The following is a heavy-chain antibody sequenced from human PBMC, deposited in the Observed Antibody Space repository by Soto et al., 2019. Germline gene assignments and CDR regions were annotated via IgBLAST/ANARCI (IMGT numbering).Heavy chain of an antibody. CDR2: VSSSNSYI. J-gene: IGHJ4*02. D-gene: IGHD1-1*01. V-gene: IGHV3-21*01. Sequence: GGSLRLSCAASGVTFSSYSMNWVRMPPGKGMGWVSSVSSSNSYIHYADSVKGRFTISRDNAYNSLYLQMNSLGAEDTAVYYCARDPGSNDIDYWGQGTLVTVSS. CDR3: ARDPGSNDIDY. CDR1: GVTFSSYS.